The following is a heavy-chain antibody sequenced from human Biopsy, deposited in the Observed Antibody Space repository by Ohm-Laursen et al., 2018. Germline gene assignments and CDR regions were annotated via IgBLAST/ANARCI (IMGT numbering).Heavy chain of an antibody. D-gene: IGHD2/OR15-2a*01. Sequence: PSQTLSLTCTVSGGSISSDYWSWIWQTPGKGLEWIGYIYYSGSTNYNPSLKGRVTISVDTSKNQFSLRLNSVTAADTAVYYCARATNSTGWPYYYFYGMDVWGQGTTVTVSS. J-gene: IGHJ6*02. V-gene: IGHV4-59*01. CDR3: ARATNSTGWPYYYFYGMDV. CDR1: GGSISSDY. CDR2: IYYSGST.